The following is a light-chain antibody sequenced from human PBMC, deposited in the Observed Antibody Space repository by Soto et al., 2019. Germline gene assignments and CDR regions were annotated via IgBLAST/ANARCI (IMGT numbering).Light chain of an antibody. J-gene: IGLJ2*01. V-gene: IGLV2-23*01. CDR1: SSGVGSSNL. CDR2: DGN. Sequence: QSALTQPASVSGSPGQSITISCTGTSSGVGSSNLLSWYQQHPGKAPKLMIYDGNKRPSGVSSSFSASRSGNTASLTISGREAEGEADYYCCAYASTHLVFGGGTKLAVL. CDR3: CAYASTHLV.